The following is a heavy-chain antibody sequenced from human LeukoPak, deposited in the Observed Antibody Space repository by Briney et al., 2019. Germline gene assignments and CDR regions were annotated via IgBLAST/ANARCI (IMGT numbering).Heavy chain of an antibody. CDR1: GYTFTGYY. CDR2: INPNSGGT. Sequence: GASVNVSCKASGYTFTGYYMHWVRQAPGQGLEWMAWINPNSGGTYYAQNFHDRITMTRDTSISTAYMELSRLRSDDTAIYYCARANALYCSSTSCLFDYWGQGTLVTVSS. V-gene: IGHV1-2*02. J-gene: IGHJ4*02. CDR3: ARANALYCSSTSCLFDY. D-gene: IGHD2-2*01.